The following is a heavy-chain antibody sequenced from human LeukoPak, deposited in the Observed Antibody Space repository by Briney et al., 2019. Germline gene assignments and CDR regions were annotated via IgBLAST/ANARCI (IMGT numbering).Heavy chain of an antibody. J-gene: IGHJ3*02. V-gene: IGHV3-30-3*01. Sequence: PGGSLRLSCAASGFTFSSYAMHWVRQAPGKGLEWVAVISYDGSNKYYADSVKGRFTISRDNSKNTLYLQMNSLRAEDTAVYYCARGAPLSYYLPGDAFDIWGQGTMVTVSS. CDR2: ISYDGSNK. D-gene: IGHD3-10*01. CDR3: ARGAPLSYYLPGDAFDI. CDR1: GFTFSSYA.